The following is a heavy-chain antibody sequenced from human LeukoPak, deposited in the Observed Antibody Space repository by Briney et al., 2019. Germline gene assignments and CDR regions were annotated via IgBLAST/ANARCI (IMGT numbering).Heavy chain of an antibody. D-gene: IGHD6-13*01. Sequence: ASVKVSCKASGYTFTSYGISWVRQAPGQGLEWMGWISAYNGNTNYAQKLQGRVTMTTDTSTSTAHMELRSLRSDDTAVYYCARDVLKRRSWPLNDYWGQGTLVTVSS. CDR3: ARDVLKRRSWPLNDY. CDR1: GYTFTSYG. CDR2: ISAYNGNT. V-gene: IGHV1-18*01. J-gene: IGHJ4*02.